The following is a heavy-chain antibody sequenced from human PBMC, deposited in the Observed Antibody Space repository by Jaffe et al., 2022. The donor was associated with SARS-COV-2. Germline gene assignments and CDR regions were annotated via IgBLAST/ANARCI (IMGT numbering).Heavy chain of an antibody. J-gene: IGHJ1*01. Sequence: EVHLVQSGAEVKKPGEALTISCKVSGYTFTNYWINWVRQMPGKGLELMGRIDPSDSYSKYSPSFEGHVTISTDKSINTAYLQWNSLKASDTGIYYCTRVESSGSYGEYFQHWGQGTLVTVLS. CDR1: GYTFTNYW. CDR3: TRVESSGSYGEYFQH. D-gene: IGHD3-16*01. V-gene: IGHV5-10-1*03. CDR2: IDPSDSYS.